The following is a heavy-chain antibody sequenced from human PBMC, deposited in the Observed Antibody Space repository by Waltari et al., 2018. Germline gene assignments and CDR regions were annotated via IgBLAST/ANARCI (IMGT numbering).Heavy chain of an antibody. CDR1: GFTFSSYS. D-gene: IGHD3-3*01. CDR2: ISSSSSTI. CDR3: ARAGRFFGVEY. J-gene: IGHJ4*02. V-gene: IGHV3-48*01. Sequence: EVQLVESGGGLVQPGGSLRLSCAASGFTFSSYSMNWCRQAPGKGLEWVSYISSSSSTIYYADSVKGRFTISRDNAKNSLYLQMNSLRAEDTAVYYCARAGRFFGVEYWGQGTLVTVSS.